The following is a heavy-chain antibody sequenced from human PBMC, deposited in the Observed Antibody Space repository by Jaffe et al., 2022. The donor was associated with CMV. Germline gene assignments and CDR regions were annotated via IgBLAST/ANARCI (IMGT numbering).Heavy chain of an antibody. J-gene: IGHJ6*02. V-gene: IGHV3-33*01. CDR1: GFTFSNYG. Sequence: QVQLVESGGGVVQPGRSLRLSCAASGFTFSNYGMHWVRQAPGKGLEWVAVIWFDGSNKFYADSVKGRFTISRDNSKNTLSLQINSLRAEDTAVYYCARSTSSRGWSKYYYGLDVWGQGTTVTVSS. CDR2: IWFDGSNK. CDR3: ARSTSSRGWSKYYYGLDV. D-gene: IGHD6-19*01.